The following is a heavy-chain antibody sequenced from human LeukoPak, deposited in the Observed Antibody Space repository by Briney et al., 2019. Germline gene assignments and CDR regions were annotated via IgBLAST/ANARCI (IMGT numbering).Heavy chain of an antibody. CDR3: AKDRDYYDSSGGFDY. V-gene: IGHV3-23*01. CDR2: ITGSGGGT. J-gene: IGHJ4*02. Sequence: PGGSLRLSCAASGFTFSSYAMMWVRQAPGKGLEWVSDITGSGGGTYYADSVKGRFTISRDNSKNTLYLQMNSLRAEDTAVYYCAKDRDYYDSSGGFDYWGQGTLVTVSS. D-gene: IGHD3-22*01. CDR1: GFTFSSYA.